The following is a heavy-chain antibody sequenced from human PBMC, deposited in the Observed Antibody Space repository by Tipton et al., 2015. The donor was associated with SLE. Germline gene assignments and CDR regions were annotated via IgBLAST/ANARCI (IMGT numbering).Heavy chain of an antibody. CDR3: ARDGEYCTGGVCYGYFQH. V-gene: IGHV3-7*03. CDR2: IKQDGSEK. CDR1: GFTFSSNW. J-gene: IGHJ1*01. Sequence: SLRLSCAASGFTFSSNWMSWVRQAPGKGLEWVANIKQDGSEKYYVDSVKGRFTISRDNAKNSRYLQMNSLRAEDTAVYYCARDGEYCTGGVCYGYFQHWGQGTLVTVSS. D-gene: IGHD2-8*02.